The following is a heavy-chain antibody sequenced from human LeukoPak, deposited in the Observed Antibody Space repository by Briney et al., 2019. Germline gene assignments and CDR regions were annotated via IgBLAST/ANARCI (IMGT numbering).Heavy chain of an antibody. CDR3: ARGKFLRYSSSSQNFDY. CDR2: IYYSGST. V-gene: IGHV4-59*01. J-gene: IGHJ4*02. CDR1: GGSISTYY. Sequence: SETLSLTCTVSGGSISTYYGSWIRQPPGKGLEWIGYIYYSGSTNYRPSLKSRVTISVDTSKNQFSLKLNSVTSADTAVYYCARGKFLRYSSSSQNFDYWGQGTLVTVSS. D-gene: IGHD6-6*01.